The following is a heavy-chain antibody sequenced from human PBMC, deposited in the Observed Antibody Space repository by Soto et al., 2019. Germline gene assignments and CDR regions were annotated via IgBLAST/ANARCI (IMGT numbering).Heavy chain of an antibody. D-gene: IGHD6-19*01. CDR1: AFTLSSYW. CDR2: IKEDGSER. CDR3: ARVAYSRGWIFDY. J-gene: IGHJ4*02. V-gene: IGHV3-7*01. Sequence: EVQLVASGGDLVQPGGSLRLSCAASAFTLSSYWMSWVRQIPGRGLEWVANIKEDGSERYYVDSVKGRFTISRDNAKNSLFLHMTSLRAEDTAVYFCARVAYSRGWIFDYWGQGTLVTVSS.